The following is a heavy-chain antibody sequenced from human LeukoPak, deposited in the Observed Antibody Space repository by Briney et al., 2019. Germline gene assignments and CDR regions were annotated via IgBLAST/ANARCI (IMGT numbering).Heavy chain of an antibody. CDR1: GGSTSSGDYY. Sequence: SETLSLTCTVSGGSTSSGDYYCSWIRQPPGKGLEWIGYIYYSGSTYYNPSLKSRVTISVDTSKNQFSLKLSSVTAADTAVYYCARQPSYYYDSIGRSYGYWGRGTLVTVPS. CDR3: ARQPSYYYDSIGRSYGY. D-gene: IGHD3-22*01. CDR2: IYYSGST. V-gene: IGHV4-30-4*01. J-gene: IGHJ4*02.